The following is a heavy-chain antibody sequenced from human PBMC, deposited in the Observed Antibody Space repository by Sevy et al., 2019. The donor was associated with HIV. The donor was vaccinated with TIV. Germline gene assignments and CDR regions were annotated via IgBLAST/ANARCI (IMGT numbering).Heavy chain of an antibody. J-gene: IGHJ3*02. CDR1: EFNIVDYD. CDR3: TRGVGYNFRTGYYRHSFDI. V-gene: IGHV3-13*04. CDR2: VGIDDDT. Sequence: GGSLRLSCAASEFNIVDYDMHWVRQVTGKGLEWVATVGIDDDTHYVASVKGRFTISKENAKNSLHLQMNNLRAGDTAMYFCTRGVGYNFRTGYYRHSFDIWGQGTVVTVSS. D-gene: IGHD3-3*01.